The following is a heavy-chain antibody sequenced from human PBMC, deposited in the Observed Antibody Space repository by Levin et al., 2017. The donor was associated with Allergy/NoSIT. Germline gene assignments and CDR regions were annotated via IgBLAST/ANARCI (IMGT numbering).Heavy chain of an antibody. Sequence: PSETLSLTCTVSGGPVNSGSYYWSWIRQPPGKGLEWIGSVYYSGTTNYNPSLKRRASITVDTSKNQFSLTLISLTAADTAVYYCTRDRGSSGWFESWGQGTLVTVSS. CDR3: TRDRGSSGWFES. V-gene: IGHV4-61*01. J-gene: IGHJ5*01. D-gene: IGHD6-19*01. CDR1: GGPVNSGSYY. CDR2: VYYSGTT.